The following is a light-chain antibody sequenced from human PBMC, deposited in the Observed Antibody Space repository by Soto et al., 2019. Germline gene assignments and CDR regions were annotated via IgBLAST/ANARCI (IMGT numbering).Light chain of an antibody. V-gene: IGKV1-5*01. CDR3: QQYHNYRT. J-gene: IGKJ1*01. Sequence: DIQMTQSPSTLSASVGDRVTTTCRASQSISTWLAWYQQKPGKAPNLLIYDASNLESGVPSRFSGSGSGTEFTLTINSLQPDDFATYYCQQYHNYRTFGQGTKVEIK. CDR2: DAS. CDR1: QSISTW.